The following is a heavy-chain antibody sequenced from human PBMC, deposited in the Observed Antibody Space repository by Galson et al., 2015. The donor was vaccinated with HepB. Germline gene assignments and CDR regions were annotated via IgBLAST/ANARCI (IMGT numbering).Heavy chain of an antibody. Sequence: VKVSCKASGGTFSSYAISWVRQAPGQGLEWMGGIIPIFGIANYAQKFQGRVTITADESTSTAYMELSSLRSEDTAVYYCAHLEYYYGSGSYYSPWGQGTLVTVSS. CDR1: GGTFSSYA. D-gene: IGHD3-10*01. CDR3: AHLEYYYGSGSYYSP. V-gene: IGHV1-69*13. J-gene: IGHJ5*02. CDR2: IIPIFGIA.